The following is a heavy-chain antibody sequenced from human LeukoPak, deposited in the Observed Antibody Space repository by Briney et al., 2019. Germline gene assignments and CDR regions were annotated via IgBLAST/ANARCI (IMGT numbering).Heavy chain of an antibody. CDR1: GGSISSSSYY. D-gene: IGHD3-10*01. V-gene: IGHV4-39*01. CDR2: IYYSGST. Sequence: SETLSLTCTVSGGSISSSSYYWGWIRQPPGKGLEWIGSIYYSGSTYYNPSLKSRVTISVDTSKNQFSLKLSSVTAADTAVYCCASPSPKLLWFGESNLFDYWGQGTLVTVSS. CDR3: ASPSPKLLWFGESNLFDY. J-gene: IGHJ4*02.